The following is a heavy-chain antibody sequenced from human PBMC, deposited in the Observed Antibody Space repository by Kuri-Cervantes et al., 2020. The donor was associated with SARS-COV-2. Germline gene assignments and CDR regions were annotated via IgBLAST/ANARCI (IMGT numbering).Heavy chain of an antibody. CDR2: ISGSGGST. D-gene: IGHD2-2*02. Sequence: GESLKISCAASGFTFSSYAMSWVRQAPGKGLEWVSAISGSGGSTYYADSVKGRFTISRDNSKNTLYLQMNSLRAEDTAVYYCANLPAAINNYYYYMGVWGKGTTVTVSS. V-gene: IGHV3-23*01. CDR3: ANLPAAINNYYYYMGV. CDR1: GFTFSSYA. J-gene: IGHJ6*03.